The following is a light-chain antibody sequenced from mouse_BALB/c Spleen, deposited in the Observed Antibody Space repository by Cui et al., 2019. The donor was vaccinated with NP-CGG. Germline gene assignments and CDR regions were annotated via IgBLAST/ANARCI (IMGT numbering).Light chain of an antibody. Sequence: HAVVTQQAAATTSPGGTVTLTCRSNTGAVTTSNYANWVQEKPDHLFTGLIGGTNNRTPGVPARFSGSLIGDKAALTITGAQTEDEAIYFCALWYSNHWVFGGGTKLSVL. J-gene: IGLJ1*01. CDR1: TGAVTTSNY. V-gene: IGLV1*01. CDR2: GTN. CDR3: ALWYSNHWV.